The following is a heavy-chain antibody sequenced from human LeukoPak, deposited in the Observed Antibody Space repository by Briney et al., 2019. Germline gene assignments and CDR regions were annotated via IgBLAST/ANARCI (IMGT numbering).Heavy chain of an antibody. CDR1: GFTFDDYA. J-gene: IGHJ4*02. D-gene: IGHD3-10*01. V-gene: IGHV3-9*01. CDR2: ISWNSGSI. Sequence: GGSLRLSCAASGFTFDDYAMLWVRQAPGKGLEWVSGISWNSGSIGYADSVKGRFTISRDNAKNSLYLQMNSLRAEDTALYYCAKDISSPLLWFGERIWGGLDYWGQGTLVTVSS. CDR3: AKDISSPLLWFGERIWGGLDY.